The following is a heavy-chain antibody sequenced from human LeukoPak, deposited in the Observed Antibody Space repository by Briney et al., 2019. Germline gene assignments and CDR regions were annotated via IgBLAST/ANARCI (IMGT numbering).Heavy chain of an antibody. V-gene: IGHV1-24*01. D-gene: IGHD1-7*01. CDR3: ATGPGRYGVTGTTYFDL. CDR1: GYTLTELS. Sequence: GASVKVSCTVSGYTLTELSMHWVRQAPGKGLEWMGGFDPEDGETIYAQKFQGRVTMTEDTSTDTAYMELSSLRSEDTAVYYCATGPGRYGVTGTTYFDLWGRGTLVTVSS. J-gene: IGHJ2*01. CDR2: FDPEDGET.